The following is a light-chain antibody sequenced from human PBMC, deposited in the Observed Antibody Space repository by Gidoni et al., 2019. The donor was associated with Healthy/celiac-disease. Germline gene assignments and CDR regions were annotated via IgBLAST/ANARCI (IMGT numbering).Light chain of an antibody. CDR3: QQYGSSPT. CDR1: QSVSSSY. J-gene: IGKJ2*01. CDR2: GAS. V-gene: IGKV3-20*01. Sequence: EMVLTQSPGTLSLSPGERATLSCRASQSVSSSYLAWYQQKPGQAPRLLIYGASSRATGIPDRFSGSGSGTDFTLTISSLEPEDFAVYYCQQYGSSPTFGQGTKLEIK.